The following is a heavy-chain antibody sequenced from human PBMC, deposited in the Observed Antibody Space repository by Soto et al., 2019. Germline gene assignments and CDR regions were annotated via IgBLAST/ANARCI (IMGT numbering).Heavy chain of an antibody. D-gene: IGHD2-8*01. J-gene: IGHJ6*02. V-gene: IGHV4-59*01. CDR3: ARDIMGTNYYYYGMDV. CDR2: IYYSGST. Sequence: SETLSLTCTVSGGSISSYYWSWIRQPPGKGLEWIGYIYYSGSTNYNPSLKSRVTISVDASKNQFSLKLSSVTAADTAVYYCARDIMGTNYYYYGMDVWGQGTTVTVSS. CDR1: GGSISSYY.